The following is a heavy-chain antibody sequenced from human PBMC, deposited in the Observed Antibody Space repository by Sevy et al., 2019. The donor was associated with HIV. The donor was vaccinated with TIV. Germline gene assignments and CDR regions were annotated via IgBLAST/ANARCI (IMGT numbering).Heavy chain of an antibody. Sequence: GGSLRLSCAASGFTFSSYWMSWVRQAPGKGLEWVANIKQDGSEKYYVDSVKGRFTISRDNAKNSLYLQMNSPRAEDTAVYYCARVPPAGDYRYYYYGMDVWGQGTTVTVSS. CDR1: GFTFSSYW. CDR3: ARVPPAGDYRYYYYGMDV. CDR2: IKQDGSEK. J-gene: IGHJ6*02. V-gene: IGHV3-7*01. D-gene: IGHD4-17*01.